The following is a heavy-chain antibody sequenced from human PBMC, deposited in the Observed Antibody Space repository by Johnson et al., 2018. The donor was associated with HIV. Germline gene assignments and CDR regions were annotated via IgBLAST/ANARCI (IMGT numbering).Heavy chain of an antibody. CDR1: GFTFSSYA. D-gene: IGHD3-10*01. CDR3: ARDRVWFGELYAFDI. V-gene: IGHV3-30-3*01. Sequence: VQLVESGGGVVQPGRSLRLSCAASGFTFSSYAMHWVRQAPGKGLEWVAVISYDGSNKYYADSVKGRFTISRGNSKNTLYLQMNSLRAEDTAVYYCARDRVWFGELYAFDIWGQGTMVTVSS. CDR2: ISYDGSNK. J-gene: IGHJ3*02.